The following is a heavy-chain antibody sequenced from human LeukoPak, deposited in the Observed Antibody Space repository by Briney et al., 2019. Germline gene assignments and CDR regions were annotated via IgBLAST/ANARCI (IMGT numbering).Heavy chain of an antibody. CDR2: INPNSGGT. Sequence: ASVEVSCKASGYTFTGSYIHWVRQAPGQGLEWMGWINPNSGGTYYARKFQGRVTVTRDTSISTASMELSRLTSDDTAVYYCARADSSYFFDYWGQGTLVTVSS. J-gene: IGHJ4*02. CDR3: ARADSSYFFDY. CDR1: GYTFTGSY. D-gene: IGHD3-22*01. V-gene: IGHV1-2*02.